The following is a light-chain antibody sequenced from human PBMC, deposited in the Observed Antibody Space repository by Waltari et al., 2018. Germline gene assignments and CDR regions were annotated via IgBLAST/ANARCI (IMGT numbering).Light chain of an antibody. CDR1: QSLLHSNGHNY. Sequence: EIVMTQSPLSLPVTPGEPAYIPCRSSQSLLHSNGHNYVDWYLQKPGQSPQYLIYLGSNRATGVPDRFTGSGSGTHFTLEITRVEAEDVGIYYCVQALQTPRTFGQGTKLEIK. J-gene: IGKJ2*01. V-gene: IGKV2-28*01. CDR2: LGS. CDR3: VQALQTPRT.